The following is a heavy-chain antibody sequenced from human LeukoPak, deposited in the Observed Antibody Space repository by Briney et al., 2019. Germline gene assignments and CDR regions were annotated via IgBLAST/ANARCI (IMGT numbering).Heavy chain of an antibody. D-gene: IGHD3-16*01. CDR1: GASLGSGTYS. CDR2: IYHSGAT. Sequence: SQTLSLTCAVSGASLGSGTYSWGWIRQPPGKGLEWVGDIYHSGATHYNPSLESRVAISVDRAKKEVSLNLTSVTAADSAVYYCAKGGWVWYFALWGRGALVTVSS. J-gene: IGHJ2*01. V-gene: IGHV4-30-2*01. CDR3: AKGGWVWYFAL.